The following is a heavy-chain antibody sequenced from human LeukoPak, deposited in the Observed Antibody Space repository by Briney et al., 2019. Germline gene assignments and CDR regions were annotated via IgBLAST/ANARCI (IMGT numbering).Heavy chain of an antibody. J-gene: IGHJ4*02. V-gene: IGHV3-23*01. D-gene: IGHD2-8*02. CDR1: GFTFSSHA. CDR2: INYSRGST. CDR3: AKDGSWSCTD. Sequence: PGGSLRLSCAASGFTFSSHAVSWVRQAPGKGLEWVSAINYSRGSTYYADSVKGRFTISRDDAKNTLYLQMNSLRADDTAVYYCAKDGSWSCTDWGQGTLVTVSS.